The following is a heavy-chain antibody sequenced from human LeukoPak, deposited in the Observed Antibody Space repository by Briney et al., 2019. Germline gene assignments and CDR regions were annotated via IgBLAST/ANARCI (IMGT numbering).Heavy chain of an antibody. Sequence: TSETLSLTCAVFGGSISSYGYSWSWIRQPPGKGLEWIGIIYYSGRTYYNPSRKSRLTIAVDTSKNQFSLKLSSVTAADTAVYYCARDGSYRGAWFDPWGQGTLVTVSS. CDR3: ARDGSYRGAWFDP. V-gene: IGHV4-30-4*07. D-gene: IGHD1-26*01. CDR1: GGSISSYGYS. CDR2: IYYSGRT. J-gene: IGHJ5*02.